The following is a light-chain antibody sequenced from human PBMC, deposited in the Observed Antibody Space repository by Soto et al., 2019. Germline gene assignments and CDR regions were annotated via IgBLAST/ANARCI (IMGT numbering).Light chain of an antibody. Sequence: DIQMTQSPSSLSASVRDRITITCRASQSISNHLNWYQQKPGKGPNLLIYAASSLQRGVPSRFSGSGSGRDFVLTISSLQPEDSATYYCQQSYSTPITFGQGTRLEIK. J-gene: IGKJ5*01. CDR1: QSISNH. CDR3: QQSYSTPIT. V-gene: IGKV1-39*01. CDR2: AAS.